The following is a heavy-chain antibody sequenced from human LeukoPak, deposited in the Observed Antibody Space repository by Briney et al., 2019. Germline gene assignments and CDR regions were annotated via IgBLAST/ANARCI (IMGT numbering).Heavy chain of an antibody. CDR1: GFTFSSYA. J-gene: IGHJ3*02. CDR2: ISGSGGST. D-gene: IGHD3-22*01. V-gene: IGHV3-23*01. CDR3: AREGYYDSSGSPDAFDI. Sequence: GGSLRLSCAASGFTFSSYAMSWVRQAPGKGLEWVSAISGSGGSTYYADSVKGRFTISRDNAKNSLYLQMNSLRAEDTAVYYCAREGYYDSSGSPDAFDIWGQGTMVTVSS.